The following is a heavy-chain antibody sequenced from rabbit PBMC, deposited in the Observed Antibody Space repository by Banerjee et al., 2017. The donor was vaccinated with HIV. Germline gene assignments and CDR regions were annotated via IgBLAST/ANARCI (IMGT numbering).Heavy chain of an antibody. CDR3: ARDGAGYAAYGVGGL. Sequence: QSLEESGGDLVKPGASLTLTCTASGLDFSSSYWICWVRQAPGKGLEWIACIYTGSGSALYVSWAKGRFTISKTSSTTVTLQMTSLTAADTATYFCARDGAGYAAYGVGGLWGPGTLVTVS. CDR1: GLDFSSSYW. CDR2: IYTGSGSA. V-gene: IGHV1S40*01. J-gene: IGHJ4*01. D-gene: IGHD6-1*01.